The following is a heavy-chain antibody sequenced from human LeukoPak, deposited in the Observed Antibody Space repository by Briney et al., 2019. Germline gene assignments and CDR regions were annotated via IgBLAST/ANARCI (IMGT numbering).Heavy chain of an antibody. V-gene: IGHV3-30*18. CDR1: GFAFNTYG. J-gene: IGHJ4*02. D-gene: IGHD2-2*01. CDR3: AKAAYCTSTSCHFSGYAQRPLDS. Sequence: PGGSLRLSCVASGFAFNTYGIHWVRQAPGKGLEWVAGISVDGNNKDYSDSVKGRFTISRDYSKNTLYLQMNSLRAEDTAVYYCAKAAYCTSTSCHFSGYAQRPLDSWGQGTLVTVSS. CDR2: ISVDGNNK.